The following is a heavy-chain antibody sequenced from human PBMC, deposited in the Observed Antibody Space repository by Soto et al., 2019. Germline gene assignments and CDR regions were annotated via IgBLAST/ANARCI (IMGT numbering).Heavy chain of an antibody. CDR1: GYSISSGYY. CDR2: IYHSGST. D-gene: IGHD6-19*01. V-gene: IGHV4-38-2*01. J-gene: IGHJ3*02. CDR3: ARGGQVIAVAGTAAFDI. Sequence: SETLSLTCAVSGYSISSGYYWGWIRQPPGKGLEWIGIIYHSGSTYYNPSLKSRVTISVDTSKNQFSLKLSSVTAADTAVYYCARGGQVIAVAGTAAFDIWGQGTMVTVSS.